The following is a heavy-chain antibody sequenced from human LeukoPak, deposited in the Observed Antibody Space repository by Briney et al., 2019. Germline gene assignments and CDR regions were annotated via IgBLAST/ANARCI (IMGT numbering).Heavy chain of an antibody. CDR2: ISAYNGNT. Sequence: ASVKVSCKASGYTFTSYGISRVRQAPGQGLEWMGWISAYNGNTNYAQKLQGRVTMTTDTSTSTAYMELRSLRSDDTAVYYCARDPFSPYYDFWSGYPVDAFDIWGQGTMVTVSS. V-gene: IGHV1-18*01. J-gene: IGHJ3*02. CDR1: GYTFTSYG. CDR3: ARDPFSPYYDFWSGYPVDAFDI. D-gene: IGHD3-3*01.